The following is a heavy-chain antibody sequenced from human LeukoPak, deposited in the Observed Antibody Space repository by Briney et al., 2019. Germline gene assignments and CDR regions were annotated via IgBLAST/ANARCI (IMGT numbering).Heavy chain of an antibody. Sequence: GGSLRLSCAASGFSFTTYWMSWVRQAPGKGLEWVSAISGSGGSTYYADSVKGRFTISRDNSKNTLYLQMNSLRAEDTAVYYCAKDRAYYYGSGSYHDAFDIWGQGTMVTVSS. CDR3: AKDRAYYYGSGSYHDAFDI. J-gene: IGHJ3*02. CDR1: GFSFTTYW. V-gene: IGHV3-23*01. D-gene: IGHD3-10*01. CDR2: ISGSGGST.